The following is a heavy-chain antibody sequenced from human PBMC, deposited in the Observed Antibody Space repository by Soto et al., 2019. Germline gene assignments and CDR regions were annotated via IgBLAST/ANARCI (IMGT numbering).Heavy chain of an antibody. CDR3: ARDLPAIAAAGTGWFDP. J-gene: IGHJ5*02. V-gene: IGHV4-4*07. CDR2: IYTSGST. Sequence: SETLSLTCTVSGGSISSYYWSWIRQPAGKGLEWIGRIYTSGSTNYNPSLKSRVTMSVDTSKNQFSLKLSSVTAADTAVYYCARDLPAIAAAGTGWFDPWGQGTLVTVSS. CDR1: GGSISSYY. D-gene: IGHD6-13*01.